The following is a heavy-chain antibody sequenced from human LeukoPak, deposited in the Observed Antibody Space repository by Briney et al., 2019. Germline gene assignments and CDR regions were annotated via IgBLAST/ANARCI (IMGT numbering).Heavy chain of an antibody. V-gene: IGHV4-39*01. CDR1: GGSISSSSYY. Sequence: SSETLSLTCTVSGGSISSSSYYWGWIRQPPGKGLEWIGSIYYSGSTYYNPSLKSRVTISVDTSKNQFSLKLSSVTVADTAVYYCARLGTQYYDFWSGYYTEGVFDYWGQGTLVTVSS. J-gene: IGHJ4*02. CDR3: ARLGTQYYDFWSGYYTEGVFDY. D-gene: IGHD3-3*01. CDR2: IYYSGST.